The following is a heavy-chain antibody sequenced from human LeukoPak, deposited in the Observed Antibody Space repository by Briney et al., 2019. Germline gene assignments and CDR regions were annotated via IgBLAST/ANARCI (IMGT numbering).Heavy chain of an antibody. Sequence: PSETLSLTCAVPGGSISTYNWWTWVRQPPGKGLEWIGEIFYSGSINYNPSLKSRVTLSLDKSKNQFSLQLSSVTAADTAMYYCAKAHSHFPPYFDYWGQGTLVIVSS. CDR3: AKAHSHFPPYFDY. CDR1: GGSISTYNW. D-gene: IGHD4-11*01. V-gene: IGHV4-4*02. J-gene: IGHJ4*02. CDR2: IFYSGSI.